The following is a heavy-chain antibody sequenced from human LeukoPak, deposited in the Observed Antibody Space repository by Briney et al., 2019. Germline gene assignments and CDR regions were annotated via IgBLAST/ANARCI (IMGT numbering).Heavy chain of an antibody. CDR1: GGSFSGYY. D-gene: IGHD6-19*01. V-gene: IGHV4-34*01. Sequence: PSETLSLTCAVYGGSFSGYYSSWIRQPPGKGLEWIGEINHSGSTNYNPSLKSRVTISVDTSKNQFSLKLSSVTAADTAVYYCARADSSGCDDYWGQGTLVTVSS. CDR2: INHSGST. J-gene: IGHJ4*02. CDR3: ARADSSGCDDY.